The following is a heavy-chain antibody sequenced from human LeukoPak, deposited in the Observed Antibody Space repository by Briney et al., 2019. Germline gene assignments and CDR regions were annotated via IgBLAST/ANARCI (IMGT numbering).Heavy chain of an antibody. CDR1: GFTVSSNY. D-gene: IGHD6-13*01. V-gene: IGHV3-53*01. Sequence: GGSLRLSCAASGFTVSSNYMSWVRQAPGKGLEWVSVIYSGGSTYYADSVKGRFTISRDNSKNTLYLQMNSLRAEDTAVYYCAKDHGSSSWYDYWGQGTLVTVSS. CDR3: AKDHGSSSWYDY. J-gene: IGHJ4*02. CDR2: IYSGGST.